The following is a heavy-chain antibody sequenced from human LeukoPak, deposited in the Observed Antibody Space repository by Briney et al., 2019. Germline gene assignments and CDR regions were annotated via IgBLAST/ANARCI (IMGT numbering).Heavy chain of an antibody. CDR2: FYHGGST. D-gene: IGHD5-24*01. Sequence: PSETLSLTCTVSGYSISTGYYWDWIRQPPGKGLEWIGTFYHGGSTYYNPSLKSRVTISVDTSKNQFSLKLSSVTAADTAVYYCAVVEMATIPDNWGQGTLVTVSS. CDR3: AVVEMATIPDN. V-gene: IGHV4-38-2*02. J-gene: IGHJ4*02. CDR1: GYSISTGYY.